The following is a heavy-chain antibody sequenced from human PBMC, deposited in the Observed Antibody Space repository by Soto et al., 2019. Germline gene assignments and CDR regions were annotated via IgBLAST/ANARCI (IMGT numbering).Heavy chain of an antibody. Sequence: SQTLSLTCAISGDSVSSNSAAWNWIRQSPSRGLEWLGRTYYRSKWYNDYAVSVKSRITINPDTSKNQFSLQLNSVTPEDTAVYYCARAVTMVRGVISHFDYGGQGTLVTVSS. V-gene: IGHV6-1*01. CDR3: ARAVTMVRGVISHFDY. CDR1: GDSVSSNSAA. CDR2: TYYRSKWYN. J-gene: IGHJ4*02. D-gene: IGHD3-10*01.